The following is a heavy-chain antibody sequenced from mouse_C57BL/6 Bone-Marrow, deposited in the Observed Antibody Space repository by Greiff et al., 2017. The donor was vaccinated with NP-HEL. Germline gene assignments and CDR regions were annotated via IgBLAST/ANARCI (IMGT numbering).Heavy chain of an antibody. D-gene: IGHD1-1*01. V-gene: IGHV5-4*01. CDR2: ISDGGSYT. Sequence: VQLKESGGGLVKPGGSLKLSCAPPGFPFSSYAMSWVRQTPEKRLEWVATISDGGSYTYYPDNVKGRFTISRDNAKNNLYLQMSHLKSEDTAMYYCARVHYYGSSYWFAYWGQGTLVTVSA. CDR3: ARVHYYGSSYWFAY. CDR1: GFPFSSYA. J-gene: IGHJ3*01.